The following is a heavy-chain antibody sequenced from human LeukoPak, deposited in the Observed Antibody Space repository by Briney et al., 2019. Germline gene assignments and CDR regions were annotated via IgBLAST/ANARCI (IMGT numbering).Heavy chain of an antibody. CDR2: ISYSGST. D-gene: IGHD2-15*01. J-gene: IGHJ4*02. Sequence: PSETLSLTCTVSGGSINSGSYYWGWIRQPPGMGLEWIGTISYSGSTYYNPSLNSRVPISVDTSKNQFSLKLSFVTAADTAVYYCARHFRVGYCSGGSCSQIDYWGQGTLVTVSS. CDR3: ARHFRVGYCSGGSCSQIDY. V-gene: IGHV4-39*01. CDR1: GGSINSGSYY.